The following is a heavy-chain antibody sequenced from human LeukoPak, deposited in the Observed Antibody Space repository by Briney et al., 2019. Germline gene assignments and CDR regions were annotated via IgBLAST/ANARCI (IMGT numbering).Heavy chain of an antibody. V-gene: IGHV3-23*01. CDR2: ISGSGAST. J-gene: IGHJ5*01. CDR1: GFTFTNCA. D-gene: IGHD1-26*01. Sequence: PGGSLRLSCAASGFTFTNCAMTWVRQARGKGLEWVSSISGSGASTYYGDSVRGRFTISRDNSKNTVYLQMNGLSVEDTALYYCAKDQSRVGASDPFDSWGQGTQVTVSS. CDR3: AKDQSRVGASDPFDS.